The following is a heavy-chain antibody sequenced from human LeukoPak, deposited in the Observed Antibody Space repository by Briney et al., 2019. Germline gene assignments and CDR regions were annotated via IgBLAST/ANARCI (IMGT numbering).Heavy chain of an antibody. CDR1: GFTFSSYG. V-gene: IGHV3-30*02. D-gene: IGHD3-3*01. Sequence: GGSLRLSCAASGFTFSSYGMHWVRQAPGKGLEWVAFIRYDGSNKYYADSVKGRFTISRDNSKNTLYLQMNSLRAEDTAVYYCAKDGFSEVTIFGVLYGFDPWGQGTLVTVSS. CDR2: IRYDGSNK. CDR3: AKDGFSEVTIFGVLYGFDP. J-gene: IGHJ5*02.